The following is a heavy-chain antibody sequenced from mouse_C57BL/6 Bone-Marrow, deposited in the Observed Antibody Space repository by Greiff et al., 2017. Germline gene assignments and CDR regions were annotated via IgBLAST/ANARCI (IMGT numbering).Heavy chain of an antibody. Sequence: QVQLQQPGAELVMPGASVKLSCKASGYTFTSYWMHWVKQRPGQGLEWIGEIDPSVSYTNYNQKFKGKSTLTVDKSSSTAYMQLSSLTSEDSAVYDCARDYYGSSYAMDYWGQGTSVTVSS. CDR3: ARDYYGSSYAMDY. CDR1: GYTFTSYW. CDR2: IDPSVSYT. D-gene: IGHD1-1*01. J-gene: IGHJ4*01. V-gene: IGHV1-69*01.